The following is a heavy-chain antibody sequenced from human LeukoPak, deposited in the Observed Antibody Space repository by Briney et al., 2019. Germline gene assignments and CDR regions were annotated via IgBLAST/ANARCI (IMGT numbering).Heavy chain of an antibody. Sequence: GGSLRLSCAASGFTFGSYWTSWVRQAPGKGLEWVANIKQDGSEKYYVDSVKGRFTISRDNAKNSLYLQMNSLRVEDTAVYYCARAGPMVRGVTTSLPMDVWGKGTTVTISS. CDR3: ARAGPMVRGVTTSLPMDV. V-gene: IGHV3-7*01. D-gene: IGHD3-10*01. CDR1: GFTFGSYW. CDR2: IKQDGSEK. J-gene: IGHJ6*03.